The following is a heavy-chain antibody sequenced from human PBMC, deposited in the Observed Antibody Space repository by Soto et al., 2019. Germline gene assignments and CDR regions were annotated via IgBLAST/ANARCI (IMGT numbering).Heavy chain of an antibody. CDR3: ARDRYCSGGSCQGNLDS. D-gene: IGHD2-15*01. Sequence: ASVKVSCKASGYTFTNYFIHWVRQAPGQGLEWMGTINPTGGSTRYAQKFQGRVTMTRDTSTSTVYMDLSSLRSEDTAIYYCARDRYCSGGSCQGNLDSWGQGTLVTV. J-gene: IGHJ4*02. CDR1: GYTFTNYF. CDR2: INPTGGST. V-gene: IGHV1-46*03.